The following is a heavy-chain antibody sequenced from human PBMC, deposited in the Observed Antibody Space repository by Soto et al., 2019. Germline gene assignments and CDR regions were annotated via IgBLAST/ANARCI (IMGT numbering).Heavy chain of an antibody. D-gene: IGHD3-10*01. Sequence: PSQTLSLTCVISGDSVSSNSAGWNWIRQSPSRGLEWLGRTYYKSKWNNDYALSVQSRITIYADTSKNQFSLHLYSVTPEDTAVYYCTGITWFRGMDVWGQGTPVTVSS. CDR2: TYYKSKWNN. J-gene: IGHJ6*02. CDR1: GDSVSSNSAG. V-gene: IGHV6-1*01. CDR3: TGITWFRGMDV.